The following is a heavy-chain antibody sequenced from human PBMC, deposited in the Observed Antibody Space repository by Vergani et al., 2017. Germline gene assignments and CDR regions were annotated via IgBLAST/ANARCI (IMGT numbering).Heavy chain of an antibody. CDR2: INPSGGST. CDR1: GYTFTSYY. V-gene: IGHV1-46*01. D-gene: IGHD2-15*01. J-gene: IGHJ4*02. CDR3: ARLYCSGGSCSPGREY. Sequence: QVQLVQSGAEVKKPGASVKVSCKASGYTFTSYYMHWVRQAPGQGLEWMGIINPSGGSTSYAQRFQGRVTMTRDTSTSTVYMELSSLRAGDTAVYYCARLYCSGGSCSPGREYWGQGTLVTVSS.